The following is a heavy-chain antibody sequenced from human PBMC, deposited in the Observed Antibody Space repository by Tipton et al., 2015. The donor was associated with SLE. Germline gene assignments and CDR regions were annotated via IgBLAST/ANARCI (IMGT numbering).Heavy chain of an antibody. CDR3: ARGMLTWRGAIIGVDV. D-gene: IGHD2-8*01. CDR2: VNYPGNT. J-gene: IGHJ6*02. CDR1: RGSITSTSLY. V-gene: IGHV4-39*07. Sequence: TLSLTCTVSRGSITSTSLYWGWIRQSPGEGLEWLGSVNYPGNTYYNPSLESRLTVSLDTSKNQFSLRLDSLIAADTAVYYCARGMLTWRGAIIGVDVWGQGTSVNVSS.